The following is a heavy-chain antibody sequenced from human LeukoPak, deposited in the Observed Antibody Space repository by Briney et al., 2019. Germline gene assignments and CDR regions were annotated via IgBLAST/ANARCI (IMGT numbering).Heavy chain of an antibody. Sequence: GGSLRLSCAASGFSLSSYAMSWVRQAPGKGLEWVSSISGSGGTTYYADSVKGRFTISRENSKNMLYLQVSSLRAEDTAIYYCAKDRGNYYDTPRFDPWGQGTLVTVSS. J-gene: IGHJ5*02. CDR1: GFSLSSYA. D-gene: IGHD3-22*01. CDR2: ISGSGGTT. CDR3: AKDRGNYYDTPRFDP. V-gene: IGHV3-23*01.